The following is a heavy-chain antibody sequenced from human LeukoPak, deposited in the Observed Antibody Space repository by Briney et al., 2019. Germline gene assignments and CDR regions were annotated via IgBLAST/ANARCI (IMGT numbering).Heavy chain of an antibody. D-gene: IGHD3-10*01. J-gene: IGHJ5*02. CDR2: INPSGGST. CDR3: ARDVYYYGSGSYDGWFDP. V-gene: IGHV1-46*01. CDR1: GYTFTSYY. Sequence: ASVKVSCKASGYTFTSYYMHWVRQATGQGLEWMGIINPSGGSTSYAQKFQGRVTMTRDTSTSTVYMELSSLRSEDTAVYYCARDVYYYGSGSYDGWFDPWGQGTLVTVSS.